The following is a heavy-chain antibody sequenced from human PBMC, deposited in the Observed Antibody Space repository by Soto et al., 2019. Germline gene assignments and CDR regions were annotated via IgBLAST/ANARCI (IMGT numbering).Heavy chain of an antibody. D-gene: IGHD3-9*01. CDR1: GYTFTSFP. J-gene: IGHJ4*01. V-gene: IGHV1-18*04. CDR2: ITSHNGRT. Sequence: ASVKVSCKASGYTFTSFPVSWVRQAPGQGLEWMGSITSHNGRTEYAQKFQGRVTMTRDTSTSTVYMELKSLRFDDTAVYYCARERLEALKNIFSYSDNRGHGSLVTVSS. CDR3: ARERLEALKNIFSYSDN.